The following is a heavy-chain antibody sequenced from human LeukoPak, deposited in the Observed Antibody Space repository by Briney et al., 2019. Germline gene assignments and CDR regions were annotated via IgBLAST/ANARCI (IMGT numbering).Heavy chain of an antibody. J-gene: IGHJ4*02. CDR1: GLTFSSHW. V-gene: IGHV3-74*01. CDR2: ITNDGSST. D-gene: IGHD6-13*01. Sequence: GGSLRLSCAASGLTFSSHWMHWVRQAPGKGLVWVSRITNDGSSTTYADSVKGRFTISRDNAKNMLYLQVNSLRAEDTAVYYCARGSSSWYFDYWGQGTLVTVSS. CDR3: ARGSSSWYFDY.